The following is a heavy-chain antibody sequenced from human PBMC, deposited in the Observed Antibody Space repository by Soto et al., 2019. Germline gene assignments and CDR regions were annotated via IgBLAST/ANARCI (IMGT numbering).Heavy chain of an antibody. D-gene: IGHD7-27*01. CDR1: GGSISSYY. Sequence: QLQLQESGPGLVKPSETLSLTCTVSGGSISSYYWGWIRRPPGKGLEWIGSIYYSGSTYYNPSLKSRVTISADTSKHQFSLKLSSVTAADTAVYYCASRWGSSFDYWGQGTLVTVSS. CDR3: ASRWGSSFDY. J-gene: IGHJ4*02. CDR2: IYYSGST. V-gene: IGHV4-39*01.